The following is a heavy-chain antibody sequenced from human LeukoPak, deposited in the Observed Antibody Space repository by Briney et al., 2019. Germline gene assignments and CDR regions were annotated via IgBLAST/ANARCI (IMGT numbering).Heavy chain of an antibody. CDR1: GFTFSSYA. CDR3: ARPRVPVAGTRYFDT. V-gene: IGHV3-23*01. Sequence: PGGSLRLSCAASGFTFSSYAMSWVRQAPGKGREWVSIIGSDGTIFYADSVEGRFSISRDNSKNTLYLQMNSLRAEDTAIYYCARPRVPVAGTRYFDTWGQGTLVTVSS. D-gene: IGHD6-19*01. J-gene: IGHJ5*02. CDR2: IGSDGTI.